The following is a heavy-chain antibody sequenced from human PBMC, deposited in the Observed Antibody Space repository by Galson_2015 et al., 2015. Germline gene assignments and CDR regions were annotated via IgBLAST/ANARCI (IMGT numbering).Heavy chain of an antibody. Sequence: SLRLSCAASGFTFSSYGMHWVRQAPGKGLEWVAVISYDVSNKYYADSVKGRSTISRDNSKNTLYLQMNSLRAEDTAVYYCARDAGGGYCSGGSCYADYWGQGILVTVSS. CDR1: GFTFSSYG. D-gene: IGHD2-15*01. CDR2: ISYDVSNK. J-gene: IGHJ4*02. CDR3: ARDAGGGYCSGGSCYADY. V-gene: IGHV3-30*03.